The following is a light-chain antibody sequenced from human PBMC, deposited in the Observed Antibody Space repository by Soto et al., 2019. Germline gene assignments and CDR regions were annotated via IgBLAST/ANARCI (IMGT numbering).Light chain of an antibody. CDR3: QQYGTSFT. J-gene: IGKJ3*01. CDR1: QSVSSSY. V-gene: IGKV3-20*01. CDR2: GAS. Sequence: EIVLTQSPGTLSLSPGDRATLSCRASQSVSSSYLAWYQQKPGQAPRLLIYGASSRATGIPDRFSGSGSGTDFTLTINRLEPEDFAVYYCQQYGTSFTFGPGTKVEIK.